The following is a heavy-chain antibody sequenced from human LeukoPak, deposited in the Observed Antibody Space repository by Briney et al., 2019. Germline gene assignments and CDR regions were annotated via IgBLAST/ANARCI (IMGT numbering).Heavy chain of an antibody. D-gene: IGHD3-3*01. Sequence: GRSLRLSYVASGFTFTRNCMHWVRQAPGKGLEWVAAIPHDGSNALYADSVKGRFTISRDDSKNTQYLQMNSLRIEDSAMYYCATGSDYYYASWGRGTLVTVSS. V-gene: IGHV3-30*03. CDR2: IPHDGSNA. CDR1: GFTFTRNC. CDR3: ATGSDYYYAS. J-gene: IGHJ5*02.